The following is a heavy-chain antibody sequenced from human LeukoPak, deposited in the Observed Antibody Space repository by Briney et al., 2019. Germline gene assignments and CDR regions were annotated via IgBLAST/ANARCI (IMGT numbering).Heavy chain of an antibody. CDR3: ARDFGGIDIVVVPAAIGGKY. CDR2: INPNSGGT. CDR1: GYTFTGYY. J-gene: IGHJ4*02. D-gene: IGHD2-2*01. V-gene: IGHV1-2*02. Sequence: ASVKVSCKASGYTFTGYYMHWVRQAPGQGLEWMGWINPNSGGTSYAQKFQGRVTMTRDTSISTAYMELSRLRSDDTAVYYCARDFGGIDIVVVPAAIGGKYWGQGTLVTVSS.